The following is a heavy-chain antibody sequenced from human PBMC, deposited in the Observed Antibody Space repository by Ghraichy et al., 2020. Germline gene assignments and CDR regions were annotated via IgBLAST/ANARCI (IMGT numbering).Heavy chain of an antibody. Sequence: LSLTCAASGFVFSDYYMSWFRRAPGKGLEWISNISSGGTTVYVADSVKGRFTMSRDNDKNLLFLELKSLGAEDTAIYYCARGGTGSSWFGPWGQGTLVSVSS. V-gene: IGHV3-11*01. J-gene: IGHJ5*02. D-gene: IGHD6-13*01. CDR1: GFVFSDYY. CDR3: ARGGTGSSWFGP. CDR2: ISSGGTTV.